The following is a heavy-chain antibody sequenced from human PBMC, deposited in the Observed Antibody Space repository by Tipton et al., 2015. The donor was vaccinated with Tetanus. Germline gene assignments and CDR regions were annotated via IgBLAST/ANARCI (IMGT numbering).Heavy chain of an antibody. D-gene: IGHD5-18*01. CDR3: ARDEGYSYGNYNWFDP. CDR1: GGSVSSGSYY. V-gene: IGHV4-61*01. J-gene: IGHJ5*02. CDR2: IYYSGST. Sequence: LRLSCTVSGGSVSSGSYYWSWIRQPPGKGLEWIGYIYYSGSTNYNPSLKSRVTISVDTSKNQFSLKLSSVTAADTAVYYCARDEGYSYGNYNWFDPWGQGTLVTVSS.